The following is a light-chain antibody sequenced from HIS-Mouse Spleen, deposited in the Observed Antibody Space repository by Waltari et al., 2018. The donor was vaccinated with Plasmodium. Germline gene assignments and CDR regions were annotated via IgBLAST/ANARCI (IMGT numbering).Light chain of an antibody. CDR1: ALPKKY. Sequence: SYELTQPPSVSVSPGQTARITCSGDALPKKYAYWYQQKSGQAPVLVIYEDRKRPAGIPGRFSGSRSGTMATLTISGAQVGDEADYYCYSTDSSGNHRVFGGGTKLTVL. CDR3: YSTDSSGNHRV. CDR2: EDR. J-gene: IGLJ3*02. V-gene: IGLV3-10*01.